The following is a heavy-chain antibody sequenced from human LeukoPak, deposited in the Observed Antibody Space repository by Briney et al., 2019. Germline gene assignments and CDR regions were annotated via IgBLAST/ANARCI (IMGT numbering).Heavy chain of an antibody. V-gene: IGHV3-53*01. D-gene: IGHD3-16*01. CDR1: GFTVSSPS. J-gene: IGHJ4*02. Sequence: GGSLRLSCAASGFTVSSPSMSWVGQAPGKGLEWVSVMYSGGSTDYADSVKGRFTISRDNSKNTLYLQMNNLRAEDTAVYYCGREAGLRFDYWGQGTLVTVSS. CDR2: MYSGGST. CDR3: GREAGLRFDY.